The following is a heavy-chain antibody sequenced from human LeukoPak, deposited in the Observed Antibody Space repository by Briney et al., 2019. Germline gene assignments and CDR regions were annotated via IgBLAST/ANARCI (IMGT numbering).Heavy chain of an antibody. CDR2: IYYSGST. Sequence: KASETLSLTCSVSGGSIGSDYWNWIRQPPGKGLEWIGYIYYSGSTNYNPSLKSRVTISVDTSKNQFSLNLSSVTAADTAVYYCARVLPYSSGWGVDYWGQGTLVTVSS. D-gene: IGHD6-19*01. CDR3: ARVLPYSSGWGVDY. CDR1: GGSIGSDY. J-gene: IGHJ4*02. V-gene: IGHV4-59*01.